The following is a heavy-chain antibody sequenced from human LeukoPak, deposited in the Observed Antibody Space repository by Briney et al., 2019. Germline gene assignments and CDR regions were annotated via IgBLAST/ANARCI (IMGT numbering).Heavy chain of an antibody. CDR1: GYTFTSYD. D-gene: IGHD3-10*01. Sequence: ASVKVSCKASGYTFTSYDINWVRQATGQGLEWMGWMNPNSGNTGYAQKFQGRVTMTRDTSISTAYMELSRLRSDDTAVYYCARGGYYGSGSYYNGKKFYYYYYMDVWGKGTTVTVSS. V-gene: IGHV1-8*01. CDR2: MNPNSGNT. CDR3: ARGGYYGSGSYYNGKKFYYYYYMDV. J-gene: IGHJ6*03.